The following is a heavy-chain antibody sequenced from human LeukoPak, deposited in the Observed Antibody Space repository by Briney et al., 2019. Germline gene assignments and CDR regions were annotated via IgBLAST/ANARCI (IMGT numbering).Heavy chain of an antibody. J-gene: IGHJ4*02. CDR3: ARPDLGPLGYYDFWSGYARDY. CDR1: GGSISSSSYH. V-gene: IGHV4-39*01. CDR2: IYYSGST. Sequence: PSETLSLTCTVSGGSISSSSYHWGWLRQPPGKGLEWIGSIYYSGSTYYNPSLKSRVTISVDTSKNQFSLKLSSVTAADTAVYYCARPDLGPLGYYDFWSGYARDYWGQGTLVTVSS. D-gene: IGHD3-3*01.